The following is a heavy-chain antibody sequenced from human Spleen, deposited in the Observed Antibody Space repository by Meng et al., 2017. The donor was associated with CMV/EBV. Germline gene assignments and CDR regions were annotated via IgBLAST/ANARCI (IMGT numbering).Heavy chain of an antibody. V-gene: IGHV1-69*01. D-gene: IGHD6-13*01. CDR2: LVPIFGTP. CDR3: ASRSGNSDRWYTEYFQH. Sequence: DTFNTYGFTWVRQAPGQGLEWVGGLVPIFGTPTYAQKFRGRVTITADDSTSTAYMEVNSLTSEDTAVYFCASRSGNSDRWYTEYFQHWGQGTLVTVSS. CDR1: DTFNTYG. J-gene: IGHJ1*01.